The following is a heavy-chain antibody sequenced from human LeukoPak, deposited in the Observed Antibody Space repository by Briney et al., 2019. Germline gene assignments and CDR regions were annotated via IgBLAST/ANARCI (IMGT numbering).Heavy chain of an antibody. CDR2: ISGSGGST. J-gene: IGHJ4*02. Sequence: PGGSLRLSCAASGFTFSSYAMSWVRQAPGKGLEWVSAISGSGGSTYYADSVKGRFTISRDNSKNTLYLQMNSLRAEDTAVYYCANDWGDFDWLTGGYFDYWGQGTLVTVSS. CDR3: ANDWGDFDWLTGGYFDY. CDR1: GFTFSSYA. D-gene: IGHD3-9*01. V-gene: IGHV3-23*01.